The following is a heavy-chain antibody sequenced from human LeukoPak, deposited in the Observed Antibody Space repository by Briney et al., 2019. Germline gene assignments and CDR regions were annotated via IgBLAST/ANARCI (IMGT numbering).Heavy chain of an antibody. D-gene: IGHD4-11*01. CDR1: GYTLTELS. CDR2: FDPEDGET. J-gene: IGHJ6*03. CDR3: ARTDYSNYYYYYYMDV. V-gene: IGHV1-24*01. Sequence: ASVKVSCKVSGYTLTELSMHWVRQAPGKGLEWMGGFDPEDGETIYAQKFQGRDTITSDESTSTAYMELSSLRSEDTAVYYCARTDYSNYYYYYYMDVWGKGTTVTVSS.